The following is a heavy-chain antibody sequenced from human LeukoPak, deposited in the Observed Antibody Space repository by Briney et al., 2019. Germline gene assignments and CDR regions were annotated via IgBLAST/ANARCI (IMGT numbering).Heavy chain of an antibody. CDR2: IRGSGGST. CDR1: GFPFSSYA. D-gene: IGHD1-14*01. V-gene: IGHV3-23*01. J-gene: IGHJ4*02. Sequence: PGGSLRLSCAASGFPFSSYALNWVRPAPGKGLERVSAIRGSGGSTYHAGSVKGRFTISRDNSKNTLYLQMNSLRAEDTAVYYCAKPARTDSADYWGQGTLVTVSS. CDR3: AKPARTDSADY.